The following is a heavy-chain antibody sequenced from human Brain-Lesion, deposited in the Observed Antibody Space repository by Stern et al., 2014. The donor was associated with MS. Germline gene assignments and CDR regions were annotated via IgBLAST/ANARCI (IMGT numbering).Heavy chain of an antibody. CDR1: GYTFTGYY. D-gene: IGHD3-22*01. J-gene: IGHJ4*02. CDR2: INPKRGGT. V-gene: IGHV1-2*04. CDR3: ATYYYDSTGYNDF. Sequence: QVQLLQPGAEVKKPGASVKVSCKASGYTFTGYYMHWVRQAPGQGLEWMGWINPKRGGTNDAQKFQGWVTMTRDTSINTAYMELSRLRSDDTAVYYCATYYYDSTGYNDFWGQGTLVTVSS.